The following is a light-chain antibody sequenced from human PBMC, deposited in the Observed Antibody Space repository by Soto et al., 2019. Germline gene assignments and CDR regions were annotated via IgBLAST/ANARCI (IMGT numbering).Light chain of an antibody. CDR3: QQSYSAPFT. J-gene: IGKJ2*01. V-gene: IGKV1-39*01. Sequence: DIPMTQSPSSLSASVGDRITITCRASQTVTNYLHWYQHKPGKAPNLLISTASTLHSGVPSRFSGNASATEFTLTISSLQPDDSATYYCQQSYSAPFTFGQWTRLEI. CDR2: TAS. CDR1: QTVTNY.